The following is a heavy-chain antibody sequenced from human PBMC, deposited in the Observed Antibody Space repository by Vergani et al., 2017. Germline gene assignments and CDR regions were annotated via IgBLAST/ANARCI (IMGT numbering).Heavy chain of an antibody. V-gene: IGHV3-66*02. CDR1: GFTVSSNY. Sequence: EVQLVESGGGVVQPGGSLRLSCAASGFTVSSNYMSWVRQAPGKGLEWVSVIYSGGSTYYADSVKGRFTISRDNSKNTLYLQMNSLRAEDTAVYYCARGDGEEGYYFDYWGQGTLVTVSS. CDR3: ARGDGEEGYYFDY. D-gene: IGHD3-10*01. CDR2: IYSGGST. J-gene: IGHJ4*02.